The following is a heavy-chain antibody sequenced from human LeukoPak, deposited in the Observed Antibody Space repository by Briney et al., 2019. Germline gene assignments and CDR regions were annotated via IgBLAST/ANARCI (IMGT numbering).Heavy chain of an antibody. J-gene: IGHJ3*02. D-gene: IGHD3-10*01. Sequence: QSGGSLRLSCSASGFTFSSYAMHWVRKAPGKGLEYVSDIRINGGSTDYADSVKGRFTISRDNSKNTVYLQMSSLNAEDSAVLYCVKESRVVRRVIMDDLDMWGQGAMVTVSS. CDR3: VKESRVVRRVIMDDLDM. CDR1: GFTFSSYA. CDR2: IRINGGST. V-gene: IGHV3-64D*06.